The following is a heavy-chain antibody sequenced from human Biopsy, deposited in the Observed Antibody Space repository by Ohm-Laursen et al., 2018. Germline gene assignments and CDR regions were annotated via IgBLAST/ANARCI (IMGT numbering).Heavy chain of an antibody. CDR3: ARRGHAFDV. CDR1: GGSVSTHY. CDR2: IYYSGTT. V-gene: IGHV4-59*02. Sequence: SETLSLTCTVSGGSVSTHYWSWIRQPPGKGLEWIGYIYYSGTTNYNPSLKSRVTISLNTSKNQFSLKLSSVTAADTAVYYCARRGHAFDVWGQGTMVTVSS. J-gene: IGHJ3*01.